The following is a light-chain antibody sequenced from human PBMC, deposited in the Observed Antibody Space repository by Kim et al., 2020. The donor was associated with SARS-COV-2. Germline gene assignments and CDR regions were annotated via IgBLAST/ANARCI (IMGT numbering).Light chain of an antibody. CDR1: SGSIASNY. V-gene: IGLV6-57*03. J-gene: IGLJ2*01. CDR2: EDN. Sequence: GKTVTIACTRSSGSIASNYVQWYQQRPGSAPNTVIYEDNQRPSGVPDRFSGSIDSSSNSASLTISGLKTEDEADYYCQSYDNTNQVFGGGTQLTVL. CDR3: QSYDNTNQV.